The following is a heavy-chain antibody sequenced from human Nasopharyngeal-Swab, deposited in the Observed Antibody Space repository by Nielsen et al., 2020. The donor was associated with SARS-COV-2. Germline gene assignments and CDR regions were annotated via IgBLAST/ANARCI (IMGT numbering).Heavy chain of an antibody. CDR3: ARKGLYDSSGYPFDP. V-gene: IGHV3-48*03. Sequence: GESLKISCAASGFTFSTYEMNWVRQAPGKGLEWVSYISSPGITVYYADSVKGRFTISRDNAKNSLYLQMNSLRAEDTAVYYCARKGLYDSSGYPFDPWGQGTLVTVSS. J-gene: IGHJ5*02. CDR1: GFTFSTYE. CDR2: ISSPGITV. D-gene: IGHD3-22*01.